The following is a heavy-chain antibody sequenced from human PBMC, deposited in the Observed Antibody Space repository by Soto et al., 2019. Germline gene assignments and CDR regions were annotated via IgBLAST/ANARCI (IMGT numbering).Heavy chain of an antibody. Sequence: SETLSLTCTVSGGSISSYYWSWIRQPPGKGLEWIGYIYYSGSTNYNPSLKSRVTISVDTSKNQFSLKLSSVTAADTAVYYCARYGGYCSSTSCYLAEYFQHWGQGTLVTVSS. D-gene: IGHD2-2*01. J-gene: IGHJ1*01. V-gene: IGHV4-59*08. CDR1: GGSISSYY. CDR2: IYYSGST. CDR3: ARYGGYCSSTSCYLAEYFQH.